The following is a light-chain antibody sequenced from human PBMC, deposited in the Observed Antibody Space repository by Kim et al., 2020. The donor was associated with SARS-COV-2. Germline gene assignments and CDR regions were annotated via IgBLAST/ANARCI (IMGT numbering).Light chain of an antibody. CDR2: YDS. CDR1: NIGSKS. V-gene: IGLV3-21*04. CDR3: QVWDSSSDHPGYV. J-gene: IGLJ1*01. Sequence: GKTARITVGGNNIGSKSVHWYQQKPGQAPVLVIYYDSDRPSGIPERFSGSNSGNTATLTISRVEAGDEADYYCQVWDSSSDHPGYVFGTGTKVTVL.